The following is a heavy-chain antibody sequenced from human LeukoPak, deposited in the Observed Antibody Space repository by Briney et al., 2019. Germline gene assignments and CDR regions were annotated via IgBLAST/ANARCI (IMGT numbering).Heavy chain of an antibody. D-gene: IGHD1-26*01. V-gene: IGHV4-31*03. CDR3: ARGPLGASFVDY. CDR1: GGSVFSGGYY. J-gene: IGHJ4*02. Sequence: PSETLSLTCTVSGGSVFSGGYYWSWIRQHPGKGLEWIGYIYYSASTYYKPSLKSRVTISIDTSRAQFSLKLSSVTAADTAVYYCARGPLGASFVDYWGQGTLVTASS. CDR2: IYYSAST.